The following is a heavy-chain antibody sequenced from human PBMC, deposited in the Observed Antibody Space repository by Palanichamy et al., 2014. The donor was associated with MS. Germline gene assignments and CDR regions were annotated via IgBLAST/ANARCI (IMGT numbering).Heavy chain of an antibody. J-gene: IGHJ4*02. CDR3: AKVSVSFMEWLSYFDS. Sequence: QVQLVASGGGVVQPGTSLRLSCAASGFTFGNYGMDWVRQAPGKGLEWVAGSTYDGNQKYYADSLKGRFTISRDNSKNTVYLQLSSLRPEDTAVYYCAKVSVSFMEWLSYFDSWGQGTLVTVSS. CDR1: GFTFGNYG. D-gene: IGHD3-3*01. CDR2: STYDGNQK. V-gene: IGHV3-30*18.